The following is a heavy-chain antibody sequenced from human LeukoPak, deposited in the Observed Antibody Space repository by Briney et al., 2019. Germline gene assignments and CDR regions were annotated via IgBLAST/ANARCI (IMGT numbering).Heavy chain of an antibody. CDR1: GFTFSNAW. V-gene: IGHV3-15*01. D-gene: IGHD3-22*01. CDR2: IKSNTDGGTT. Sequence: GGSLRLSCAASGFTFSNAWMSWVRQAPGKGLEWVGRIKSNTDGGTTDYAAPVKGRFTISRDNAKNSLYLQMNSLRAEDTAVYYCARGAYYYDSSGYAFDIWGQGTMVTVSS. J-gene: IGHJ3*02. CDR3: ARGAYYYDSSGYAFDI.